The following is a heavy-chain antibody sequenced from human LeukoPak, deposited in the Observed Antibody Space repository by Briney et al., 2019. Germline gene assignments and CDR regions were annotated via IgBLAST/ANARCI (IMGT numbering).Heavy chain of an antibody. CDR2: FDPEDGET. CDR1: GYTLTELS. CDR3: ATIYSGSSVLNWFDP. D-gene: IGHD3-10*01. V-gene: IGHV1-24*01. Sequence: ASVKVSCKVSGYTLTELSMNWVRQAPGKGLEWMGGFDPEDGETIYAQKFQGRVTMTEDTSTDTAYMELSSLRSEYTAVYYCATIYSGSSVLNWFDPWGQGTLVTVSS. J-gene: IGHJ5*02.